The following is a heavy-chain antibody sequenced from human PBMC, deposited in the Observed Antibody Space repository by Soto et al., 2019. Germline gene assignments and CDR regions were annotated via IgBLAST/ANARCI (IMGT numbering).Heavy chain of an antibody. D-gene: IGHD1-1*01. CDR1: GYSFTNSW. CDR2: IDPSDSYT. V-gene: IGHV5-10-1*01. CDR3: ASIKTATHAGDGMDV. J-gene: IGHJ6*02. Sequence: PGESLKISCKGSGYSFTNSWITWVRQMPGQGLEWMGTIDPSDSYTNYSPSFRGHVTISADKSISTAYLQRSSLKASDSAMYYCASIKTATHAGDGMDVWCQGTTVTVSS.